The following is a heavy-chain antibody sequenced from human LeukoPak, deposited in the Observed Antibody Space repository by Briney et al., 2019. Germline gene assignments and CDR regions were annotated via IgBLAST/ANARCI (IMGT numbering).Heavy chain of an antibody. CDR1: GGSISSSNW. J-gene: IGHJ4*02. V-gene: IGHV4-4*02. CDR2: IYHSGST. Sequence: SETLSLTCAVSGGSISSSNWWSWVRQPPGKGLEWIGEIYHSGSTNYNPSLKSRVTISVDKSKNQFSLKLSSVTAADTAVYYCARRYYYGSGSPQVGWGQGTLVTVSS. CDR3: ARRYYYGSGSPQVG. D-gene: IGHD3-10*01.